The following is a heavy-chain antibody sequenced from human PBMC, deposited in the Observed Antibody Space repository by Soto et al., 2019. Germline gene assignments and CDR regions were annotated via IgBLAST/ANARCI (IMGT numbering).Heavy chain of an antibody. CDR2: FYYSGNT. CDR3: ARGTRTSYFDY. CDR1: GGSISSYY. Sequence: SETLSLTCTVSGGSISSYYWSWIRQPPGKGLEWIGYFYYSGNTNYNPSLKSRVTISVDTSKNQFSLKLSSVTAADTAVYYCARGTRTSYFDYWGQGTLVTVSS. V-gene: IGHV4-59*01. J-gene: IGHJ4*02.